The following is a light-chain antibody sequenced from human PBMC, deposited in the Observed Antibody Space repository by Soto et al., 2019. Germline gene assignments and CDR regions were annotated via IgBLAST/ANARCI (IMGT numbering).Light chain of an antibody. CDR1: QSISSW. J-gene: IGKJ4*01. CDR3: QQYNFYPLT. Sequence: DIQMTQSPSTLSASVGDRVTITCRASQSISSWLAWYQQKPGKAPKLLIYKASSLESGVPSRFGGSGSGTEFTLTISTLQPDDFASYYCQQYNFYPLTFGGGTKVEIK. CDR2: KAS. V-gene: IGKV1-5*03.